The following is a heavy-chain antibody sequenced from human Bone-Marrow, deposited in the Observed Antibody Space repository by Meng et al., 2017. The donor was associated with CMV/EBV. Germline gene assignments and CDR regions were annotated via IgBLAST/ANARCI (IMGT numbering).Heavy chain of an antibody. CDR1: GYTFTAHY. Sequence: ASVKVSCKASGYTFTAHYFHWVRQAPGQGLEWMGWIHPHRGDTNYAQQFQGRVTLTRDTSINTGYMELTRLTSDDTAVYYCARDTVTYQNGLGIDYWGQGTLVTVYS. CDR3: ARDTVTYQNGLGIDY. D-gene: IGHD4-17*01. J-gene: IGHJ4*02. CDR2: IHPHRGDT. V-gene: IGHV1-2*02.